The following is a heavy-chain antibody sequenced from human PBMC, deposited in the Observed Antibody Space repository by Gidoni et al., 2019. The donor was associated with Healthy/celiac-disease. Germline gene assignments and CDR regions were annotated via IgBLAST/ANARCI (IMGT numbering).Heavy chain of an antibody. J-gene: IGHJ2*01. Sequence: QLQLQESGPGLVKPSETLSLTCTVSGGSISSSSYYWGWSRQPPGKGLEWIGSIYYRGRTYYNPSLKSRVTISVDTSKNQFSLKLSSVTAADTAVYYCARHPSPMIVVPNWYFDLWGRGTLVTVSS. CDR3: ARHPSPMIVVPNWYFDL. CDR1: GGSISSSSYY. D-gene: IGHD3-22*01. CDR2: IYYRGRT. V-gene: IGHV4-39*01.